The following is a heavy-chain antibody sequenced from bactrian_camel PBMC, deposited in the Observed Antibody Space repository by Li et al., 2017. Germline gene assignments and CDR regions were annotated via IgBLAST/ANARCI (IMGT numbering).Heavy chain of an antibody. CDR2: ISSHGVGR. V-gene: IGHV3S31*01. CDR1: GFTFSIYA. D-gene: IGHD4*01. CDR3: ATESTIATGALD. J-gene: IGHJ4*01. Sequence: VQLVESGGGLVQPGGSLRLSCEASGFTFSIYAMSWVRQAPGKGLEWVSAISSHGVGRYYADSVKGRFTISRDNAKNTLYLQMNNLKSEDTALYYCATESTIATGALDWGQGTQVTVS.